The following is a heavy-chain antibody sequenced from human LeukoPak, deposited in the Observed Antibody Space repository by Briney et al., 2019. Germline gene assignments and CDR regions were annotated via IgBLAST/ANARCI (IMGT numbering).Heavy chain of an antibody. Sequence: GGSLRLFCAASGFTFSDYYMSWIRQAPGKGLEWVSYISSSGSTIYYADSVKGRFTISRDNAKNSLYLQMNSLRAEDTAVYYCARVLREIQLWSGPYYYYYMDVWGKGTTVTVSS. CDR1: GFTFSDYY. J-gene: IGHJ6*03. CDR3: ARVLREIQLWSGPYYYYYMDV. CDR2: ISSSGSTI. D-gene: IGHD5-18*01. V-gene: IGHV3-11*04.